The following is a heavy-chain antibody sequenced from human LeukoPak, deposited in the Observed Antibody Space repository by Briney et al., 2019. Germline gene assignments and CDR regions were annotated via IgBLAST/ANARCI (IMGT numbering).Heavy chain of an antibody. V-gene: IGHV3-15*07. Sequence: PGGSLRLSCAASGFTFSNAWMNWVRQAPGKGLEWVGRIKSKTDGGTTDYAAPVKGRFTISRDDSKNTLYLQMNSLKTEDTAVYYCTNCLRCANYYHGMDVWGQGTTVTVSS. CDR3: TNCLRCANYYHGMDV. J-gene: IGHJ6*02. D-gene: IGHD4-17*01. CDR2: IKSKTDGGTT. CDR1: GFTFSNAW.